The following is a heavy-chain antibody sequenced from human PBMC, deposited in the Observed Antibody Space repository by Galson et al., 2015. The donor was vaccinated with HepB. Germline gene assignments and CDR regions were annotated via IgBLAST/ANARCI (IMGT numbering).Heavy chain of an antibody. CDR1: GFTFSSHG. Sequence: SLRLSCAASGFTFSSHGMHWVRQAPGKGLEWVAIIWHDGSYKYYLDSVNGRFIISRDTSMDTLYLQMNRLRVEDTAVNYCAREVSGSGSYSLDSWGQGTLVMVSS. CDR2: IWHDGSYK. D-gene: IGHD3-10*01. J-gene: IGHJ5*01. V-gene: IGHV3-33*01. CDR3: AREVSGSGSYSLDS.